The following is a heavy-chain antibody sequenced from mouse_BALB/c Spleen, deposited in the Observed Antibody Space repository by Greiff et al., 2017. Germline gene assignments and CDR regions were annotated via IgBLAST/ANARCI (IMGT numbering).Heavy chain of an antibody. CDR1: GYTFTDYN. J-gene: IGHJ3*01. Sequence: EVQRVESGPELVKPGASVKIPCKASGYTFTDYNMDWVKQSHGKSLEWIGDINPNNGGTIYNQKFKGKATLTVDKSSSTAYMELRSLTSEDTAVYYCARRGVIYYDYFAYWGQGTLVTVSA. D-gene: IGHD2-4*01. CDR3: ARRGVIYYDYFAY. V-gene: IGHV1-18*01. CDR2: INPNNGGT.